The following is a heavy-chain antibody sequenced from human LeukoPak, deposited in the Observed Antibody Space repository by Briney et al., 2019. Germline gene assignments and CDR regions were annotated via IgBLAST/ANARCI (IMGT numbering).Heavy chain of an antibody. V-gene: IGHV3-30-3*02. CDR1: GFTFSTYA. D-gene: IGHD2-15*01. J-gene: IGHJ4*02. CDR2: ISYDGSHK. CDR3: AKDKDTPATAQPQRGYFES. Sequence: PGGSLRLSCAASGFTFSTYAMHWVRQAPGKGLEWVAVISYDGSHKYYADSVKGRFTISRDNSKNMLELQMNSLTTEDTAVYFCAKDKDTPATAQPQRGYFESWGQGTLVTVSS.